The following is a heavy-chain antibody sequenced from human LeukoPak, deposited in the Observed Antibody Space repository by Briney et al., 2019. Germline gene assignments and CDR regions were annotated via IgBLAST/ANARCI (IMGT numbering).Heavy chain of an antibody. CDR2: ISGSGGST. CDR1: VFTFSSYA. J-gene: IGHJ4*02. Sequence: GGSPRLSCADSVFTFSSYAMRWVRQAPGKGLEWVSAISGSGGSTYYADSVKGRFTISRDNSKNTLYLQMNSLRAEDTAVYYCAKDPDTTVTTIDYWGQGTLVTVSS. CDR3: AKDPDTTVTTIDY. V-gene: IGHV3-23*01. D-gene: IGHD4-11*01.